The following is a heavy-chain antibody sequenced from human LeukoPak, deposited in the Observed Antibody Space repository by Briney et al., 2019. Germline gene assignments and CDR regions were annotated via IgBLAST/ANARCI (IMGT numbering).Heavy chain of an antibody. J-gene: IGHJ4*02. Sequence: PGGSLRLSCAASGFTFSGYSMNWVRLAPGKGLEWVSSVSTTGYYIYYADSVKGRFSISRDNAKNSLYLQMNSLKAEDTAVYYCARGGDCGTTSCYYFDFWGQGTRVTVSS. CDR1: GFTFSGYS. V-gene: IGHV3-21*01. CDR2: VSTTGYYI. CDR3: ARGGDCGTTSCYYFDF. D-gene: IGHD2-2*01.